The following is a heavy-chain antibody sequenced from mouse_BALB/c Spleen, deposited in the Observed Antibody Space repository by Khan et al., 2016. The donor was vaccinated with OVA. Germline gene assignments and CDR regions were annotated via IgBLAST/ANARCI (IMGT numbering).Heavy chain of an antibody. CDR3: ARTGRIKY. CDR2: ISYSGIT. V-gene: IGHV3-2*02. Sequence: VQLKESGPGLVKPSQSLSLTCTVTGYSITTGYGWNWIRQFPGNKLEWMGYISYSGITKYTPSLKSRISITRDTSMNQFFLQLNSVTTEDTATYYCARTGRIKYWGQGTTLTVSS. D-gene: IGHD1-1*01. CDR1: GYSITTGYG. J-gene: IGHJ2*01.